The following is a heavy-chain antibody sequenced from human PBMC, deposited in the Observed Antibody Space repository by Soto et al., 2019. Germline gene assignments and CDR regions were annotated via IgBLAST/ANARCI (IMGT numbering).Heavy chain of an antibody. Sequence: PSETLSLSXAVYGGSFSGYYWSWIRQPPGKGLEWIGEINHSGSTNYNPSLKSRVTISVDTSKNQFSLKLSSVTAADTAVYYCARGHWGGLYWGQGTLVTVSS. CDR1: GGSFSGYY. D-gene: IGHD7-27*01. J-gene: IGHJ4*02. CDR2: INHSGST. CDR3: ARGHWGGLY. V-gene: IGHV4-34*01.